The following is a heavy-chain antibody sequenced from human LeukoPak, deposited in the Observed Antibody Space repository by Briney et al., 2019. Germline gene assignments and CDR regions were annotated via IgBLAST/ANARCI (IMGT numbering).Heavy chain of an antibody. Sequence: GESLKISCKASGYSFTSYWIGWVRQMPGKGLEWMGIIYPGDSDTRYSPSFQGQVTISADKSISTAYLQWSSLKASDTAMYYCARNRAAGRFLDGFDIWGQGTMVTVSS. V-gene: IGHV5-51*01. D-gene: IGHD6-13*01. CDR1: GYSFTSYW. CDR3: ARNRAAGRFLDGFDI. CDR2: IYPGDSDT. J-gene: IGHJ3*02.